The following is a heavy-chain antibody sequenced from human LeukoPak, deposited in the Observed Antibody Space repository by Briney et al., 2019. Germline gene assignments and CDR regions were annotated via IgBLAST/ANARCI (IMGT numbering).Heavy chain of an antibody. Sequence: PGGSLRLSCAASGFAFSRSGMHWVRQAPGKGLEWVAVVWYDGSNKHYADSAKGRFTISRHISKNTLYLQMNSLRAEDTAVYYCAREAGGLAFCSGGSCYGPSYWYFDLWGRGTLVTVSS. CDR2: VWYDGSNK. D-gene: IGHD2-15*01. V-gene: IGHV3-33*01. J-gene: IGHJ2*01. CDR1: GFAFSRSG. CDR3: AREAGGLAFCSGGSCYGPSYWYFDL.